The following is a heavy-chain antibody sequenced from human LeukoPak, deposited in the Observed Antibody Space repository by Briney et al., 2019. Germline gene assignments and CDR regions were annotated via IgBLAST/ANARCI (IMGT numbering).Heavy chain of an antibody. CDR1: GFTFSTYE. D-gene: IGHD6-13*01. CDR3: ARGAAGGDFDY. CDR2: ISSRGGSI. V-gene: IGHV3-48*03. Sequence: GSLRLSCAASGFTFSTYEMDWVRQAPGKELEWVSYISSRGGSIYYADSVKGRFTISRDNAKKSLYLQMSSLRVEDTAVYYCARGAAGGDFDYWGQGTLVTVRS. J-gene: IGHJ4*02.